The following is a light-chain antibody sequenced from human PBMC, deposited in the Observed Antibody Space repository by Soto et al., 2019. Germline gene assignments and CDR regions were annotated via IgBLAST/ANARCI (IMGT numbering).Light chain of an antibody. CDR3: QQYGTAPRT. Sequence: EIVLTQSPGTLSLSPGDRATLSCRASQSVSSSHLAWYQQKPGQAPRLLIYAASRRATGFPDRFSGSGSGTDFILTISTLEPEDFAVYYCQQYGTAPRTFGQGTKVEIK. CDR1: QSVSSSH. CDR2: AAS. V-gene: IGKV3-20*01. J-gene: IGKJ2*01.